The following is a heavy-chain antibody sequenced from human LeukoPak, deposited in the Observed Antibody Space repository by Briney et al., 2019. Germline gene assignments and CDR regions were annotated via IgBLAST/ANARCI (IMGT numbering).Heavy chain of an antibody. CDR1: GGSFSGYY. CDR3: ARVGTIYYDFWSGCSAVWFDP. V-gene: IGHV4-34*01. Sequence: SETLSLTCAVYGGSFSGYYWSWIRQPPGKGLEWIGEINHSGSTNYNPSLKSRVTISVDTSKNQFSLKLSSVTAADTAVYYCARVGTIYYDFWSGCSAVWFDPWGQGTLVTVSS. D-gene: IGHD3-3*01. J-gene: IGHJ5*02. CDR2: INHSGST.